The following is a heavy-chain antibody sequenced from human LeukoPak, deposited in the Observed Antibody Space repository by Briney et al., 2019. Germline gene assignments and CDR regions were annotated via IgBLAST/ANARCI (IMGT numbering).Heavy chain of an antibody. CDR3: ATSTLILRLIFDY. V-gene: IGHV3-21*04. D-gene: IGHD4-17*01. CDR2: ISSSSSYI. J-gene: IGHJ4*02. CDR1: GFTFSSYS. Sequence: GGSLRLSCAASGFTFSSYSMNWVRQAPGKGLEWVSSISSSSSYIYYADSVKGRFTISRDNAKNSLYLQMNSLRAEDTAVYYCATSTLILRLIFDYWGQGTLVTVSS.